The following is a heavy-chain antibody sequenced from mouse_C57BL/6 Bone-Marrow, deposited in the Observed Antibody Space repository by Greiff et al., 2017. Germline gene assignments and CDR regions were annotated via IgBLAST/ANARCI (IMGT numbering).Heavy chain of an antibody. CDR2: IHPNSGST. J-gene: IGHJ2*01. CDR1: GYTFTSYW. V-gene: IGHV1-64*01. Sequence: VQLQQPGAELVKPGASVKLSCKASGYTFTSYWMHWVKQRPGQGLEWIGMIHPNSGSTNYNEKFKSKATLTVDKSSSTAYMQLSSLTSEDSAVYYCARECYYYGSYYFDYWGQGTTLTVSS. CDR3: ARECYYYGSYYFDY. D-gene: IGHD1-1*01.